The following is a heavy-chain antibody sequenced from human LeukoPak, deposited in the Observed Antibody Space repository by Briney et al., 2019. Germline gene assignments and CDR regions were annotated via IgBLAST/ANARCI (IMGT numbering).Heavy chain of an antibody. Sequence: ASETLSLTCTVSGGSISSSSYYWGWIRQPPGKGLKWIGSIYYSGSTYYNPSLKSRVTISVDRSKNQFSLKLSSVTAADTAVYYCARCRSRRAFDIWGQGTMVTVSS. CDR3: ARCRSRRAFDI. D-gene: IGHD2-15*01. J-gene: IGHJ3*02. CDR1: GGSISSSSYY. CDR2: IYYSGST. V-gene: IGHV4-39*07.